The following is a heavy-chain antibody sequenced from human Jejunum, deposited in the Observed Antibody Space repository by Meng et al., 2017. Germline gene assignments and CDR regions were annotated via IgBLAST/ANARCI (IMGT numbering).Heavy chain of an antibody. Sequence: GESLKISCAASGFNFSSCPMSWVRQAPGKGLEWVSVISESGSRTYYADSVKGRFTISRDNSMNTLYLQMDSLTAEATAVYYCAKGQTNSWYYFDNWGRGTLVTVSS. V-gene: IGHV3-23*01. J-gene: IGHJ4*02. CDR2: ISESGSRT. CDR3: AKGQTNSWYYFDN. D-gene: IGHD2/OR15-2a*01. CDR1: GFNFSSCP.